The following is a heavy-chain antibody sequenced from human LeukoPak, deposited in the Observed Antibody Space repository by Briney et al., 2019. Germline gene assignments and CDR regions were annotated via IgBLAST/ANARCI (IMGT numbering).Heavy chain of an antibody. D-gene: IGHD1-26*01. V-gene: IGHV3-23*01. CDR2: ISGSGGSI. Sequence: GGSLRLSCVASGFNFNNYDLHWVRQAPGRGLEWVSVISGSGGSIYYTDSVKGRFTISRDNSKNTLYLQMNSLRVEDTAVYYCARDPYSGRMGAFHIWGQGTMVTVSS. CDR3: ARDPYSGRMGAFHI. J-gene: IGHJ3*02. CDR1: GFNFNNYD.